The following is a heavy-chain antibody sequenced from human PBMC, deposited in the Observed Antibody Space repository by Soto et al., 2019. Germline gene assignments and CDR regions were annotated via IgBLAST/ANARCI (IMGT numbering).Heavy chain of an antibody. V-gene: IGHV3-53*01. Sequence: GGSLRLSCAASGFTVSSNYMSWVRQAPGKGLEWVSVIYSGGSTYYADSVKGRFTISRDNSKNTLYLHMNSLRAEDTAVYYCARSPPYTTWLLSGDYGMAVWGQGTTVTVSS. CDR3: ARSPPYTTWLLSGDYGMAV. CDR2: IYSGGST. J-gene: IGHJ6*02. D-gene: IGHD3-22*01. CDR1: GFTVSSNY.